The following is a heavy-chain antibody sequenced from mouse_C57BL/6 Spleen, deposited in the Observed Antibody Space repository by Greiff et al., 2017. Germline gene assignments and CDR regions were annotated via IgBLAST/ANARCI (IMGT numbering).Heavy chain of an antibody. J-gene: IGHJ3*01. CDR3: ALYYTNLPWFAY. V-gene: IGHV14-2*01. CDR2: IDPEDGAT. CDR1: GFNIKDYY. Sequence: EVQLQQSGAELVTPGASVKLSCTASGFNIKDYYMHWVKQRTEQGLEWIGRIDPEDGATKYAPQFHGKATITADTSTNVAYLKLSSLTSDDTAVYCGALYYTNLPWFAYWGQGTLVTVSA. D-gene: IGHD2-5*01.